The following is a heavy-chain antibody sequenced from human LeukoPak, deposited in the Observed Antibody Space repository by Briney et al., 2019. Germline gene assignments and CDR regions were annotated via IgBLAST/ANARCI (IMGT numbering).Heavy chain of an antibody. CDR2: IYYSGST. Sequence: SETLSLTCTVFGGSIRSSSYYWGWIRQPPGKGLEWIGSIYYSGSTYYNPSLKTRVTISVDTSKNQFSLKLSSVTAADTAVYYCARHGRIQLWEYYFDYWGQGTLVTVSS. CDR3: ARHGRIQLWEYYFDY. CDR1: GGSIRSSSYY. D-gene: IGHD5-18*01. V-gene: IGHV4-39*01. J-gene: IGHJ4*02.